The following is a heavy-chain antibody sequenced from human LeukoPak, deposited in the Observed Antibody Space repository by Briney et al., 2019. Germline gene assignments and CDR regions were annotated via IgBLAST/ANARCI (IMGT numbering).Heavy chain of an antibody. J-gene: IGHJ4*02. V-gene: IGHV3-30*02. CDR1: GFTFSSYD. D-gene: IGHD6-25*01. Sequence: GGSLRLSCAASGFTFSSYDIHWVRQAPGKGLEWVAFIRYDGSNKYYADSVRGRFTIPRDNSKNTLYLQMNSLRAEDTAVYYCAKCPYSSEPYFDYWGQGTLVTVSS. CDR3: AKCPYSSEPYFDY. CDR2: IRYDGSNK.